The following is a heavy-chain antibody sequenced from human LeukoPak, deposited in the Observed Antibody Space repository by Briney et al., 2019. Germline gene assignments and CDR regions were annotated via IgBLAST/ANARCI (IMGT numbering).Heavy chain of an antibody. V-gene: IGHV3-49*03. J-gene: IGHJ3*02. D-gene: IGHD3-22*01. CDR3: TRAALYYYDSSRGAFDI. CDR2: IRSKAYGGTT. Sequence: GGSLRLSCTASGFTFGDYAMSWFCQAPGKGLEWVGFIRSKAYGGTTEYAASVKGRFTISRDDSKSIAYLQMNSLKTEDTAVYYCTRAALYYYDSSRGAFDIWGQGTMVTVSS. CDR1: GFTFGDYA.